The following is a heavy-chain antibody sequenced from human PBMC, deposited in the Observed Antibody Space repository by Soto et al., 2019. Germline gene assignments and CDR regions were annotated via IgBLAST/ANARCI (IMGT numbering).Heavy chain of an antibody. V-gene: IGHV6-1*01. CDR1: GDSVSTNSVT. D-gene: IGHD2-15*01. CDR3: ARALGYCSGGRCYTLFDY. Sequence: SQTLSLTCAISGDSVSTNSVTWNWIRQSPSRGLEWLGRTYYRSKWYNDYAVSVKSRITITPDTSKNQFSLHLNSVTPEDTAVYYCARALGYCSGGRCYTLFDYRGQGTLVTVSS. J-gene: IGHJ4*02. CDR2: TYYRSKWYN.